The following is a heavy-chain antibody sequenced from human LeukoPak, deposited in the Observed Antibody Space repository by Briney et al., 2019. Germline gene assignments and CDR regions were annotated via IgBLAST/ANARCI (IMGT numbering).Heavy chain of an antibody. Sequence: PSETLSLTCTVSGGSISSYYWSWIRQPPGKGLEWIGYIYYSGSTNYNPSLKSRVTISVDTSKNQFSLKLSSVTAADTAVYYCARLAAAMPDYYYYYMDVWGKGTTVTISS. CDR2: IYYSGST. CDR3: ARLAAAMPDYYYYYMDV. J-gene: IGHJ6*03. CDR1: GGSISSYY. D-gene: IGHD2-2*01. V-gene: IGHV4-59*01.